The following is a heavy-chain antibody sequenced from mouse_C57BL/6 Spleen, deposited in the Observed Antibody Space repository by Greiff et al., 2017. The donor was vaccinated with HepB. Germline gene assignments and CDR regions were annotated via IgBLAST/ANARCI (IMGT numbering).Heavy chain of an antibody. CDR1: GYTFSGYW. CDR2: ILPGSGST. D-gene: IGHD2-1*01. CDR3: ARWDGNSEDAMDY. Sequence: QSGAELMKRGASGKLSCKATGYTFSGYWIEWVKQRSGRGLEWIGEILPGSGSTNYNEKFKGKATFTADTSSNTAYMQLSSLTTEDSAIYYCARWDGNSEDAMDYWGQGTSVTVSS. V-gene: IGHV1-9*01. J-gene: IGHJ4*01.